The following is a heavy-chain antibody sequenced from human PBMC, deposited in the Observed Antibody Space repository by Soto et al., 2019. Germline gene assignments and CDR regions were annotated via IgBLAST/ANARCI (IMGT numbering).Heavy chain of an antibody. Sequence: SGKVCWKSSGYNLNTFDIYWVRQATGHGLEWMGWMNPNSGNTGYAQELRGRVTMTRNTSNTTAYMELTSLTSDDTGVYYCAGGNFRYWGRGPLVTVSS. CDR3: AGGNFRY. V-gene: IGHV1-8*02. CDR2: MNPNSGNT. J-gene: IGHJ4*02. CDR1: GYNLNTFD.